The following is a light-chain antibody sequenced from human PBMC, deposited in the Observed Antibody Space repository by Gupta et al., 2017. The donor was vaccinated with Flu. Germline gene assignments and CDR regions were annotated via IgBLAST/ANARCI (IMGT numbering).Light chain of an antibody. V-gene: IGLV2-14*01. CDR2: EVS. J-gene: IGLJ3*02. CDR1: SSDVGGYNS. Sequence: QSALTQPASVSGSPGQSISISCTGTSSDVGGYNSVSWYQQHPGKAPKLMIYEVSNRPSGVSNRFSGSKSGNTASLTISGRKAEDEADYYGSSDTSRSGWVFGGGTKLTVL. CDR3: SSDTSRSGWV.